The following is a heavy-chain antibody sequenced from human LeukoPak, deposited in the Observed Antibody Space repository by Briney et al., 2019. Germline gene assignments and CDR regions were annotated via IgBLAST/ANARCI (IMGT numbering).Heavy chain of an antibody. V-gene: IGHV3-15*01. D-gene: IGHD2-15*01. CDR3: TTVTRRYCSGGSCYEYYFDY. Sequence: SGGSLRLSCAASGFTFSNAWMSWVRQAPGKGLEWVGRIKSKTDGGTTDYAAPVKGRFTISRGDSKNTLYLQMNSLKTEDTAVYYCTTVTRRYCSGGSCYEYYFDYWGQGTLVTVSS. CDR1: GFTFSNAW. J-gene: IGHJ4*02. CDR2: IKSKTDGGTT.